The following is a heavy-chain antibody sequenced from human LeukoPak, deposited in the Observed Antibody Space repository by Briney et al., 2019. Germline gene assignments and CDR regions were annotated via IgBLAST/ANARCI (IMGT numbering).Heavy chain of an antibody. CDR2: ISGSGGST. CDR1: GFTFSSYA. J-gene: IGHJ4*02. CDR3: AKMKGGSGPYYYDY. V-gene: IGHV3-23*01. D-gene: IGHD6-19*01. Sequence: GGSLRLSCAASGFTFSSYAMSWVRQAPGKGLEWVSAISGSGGSTYYADSVKGRFTIPRDNSKNTLYLQMSSLRAEDTAVYYCAKMKGGSGPYYYDYWGQGILVTVSS.